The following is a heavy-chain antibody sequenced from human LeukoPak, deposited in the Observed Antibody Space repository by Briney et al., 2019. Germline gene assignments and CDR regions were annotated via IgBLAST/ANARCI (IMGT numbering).Heavy chain of an antibody. D-gene: IGHD6-13*01. V-gene: IGHV3-30*03. CDR1: GFTFSPYG. CDR2: ISKDENYK. CDR3: ATSGRSWAYYFDY. Sequence: PGGSLRLSCVVFGFTFSPYGFHWVRQAPGEGLEWVTFISKDENYKTYADSVKGRFTISRDNSRNTLYLQMNSLRPEDTAVYYCATSGRSWAYYFDYWGQGTLVTVSS. J-gene: IGHJ4*02.